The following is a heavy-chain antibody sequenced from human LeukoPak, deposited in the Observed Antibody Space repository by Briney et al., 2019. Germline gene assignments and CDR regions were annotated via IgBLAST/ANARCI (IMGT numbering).Heavy chain of an antibody. Sequence: GGSLRLSCAASGFTFSSYWMTWVRQAPGKGLEWVANIKNDGSERYYADSVKGRFAISRDNAKNSLYLQMNSLRAEDTAVYYCAREAEETNAHNWWGSSSWYPPGYWGQGTLVTVSS. CDR1: GFTFSSYW. V-gene: IGHV3-7*01. CDR3: AREAEETNAHNWWGSSSWYPPGY. J-gene: IGHJ4*02. CDR2: IKNDGSER. D-gene: IGHD6-13*01.